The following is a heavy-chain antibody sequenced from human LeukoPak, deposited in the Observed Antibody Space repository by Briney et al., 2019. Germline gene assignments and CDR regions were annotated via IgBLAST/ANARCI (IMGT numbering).Heavy chain of an antibody. CDR3: ARDSRGYSGYVPYYYYYYGMDV. J-gene: IGHJ6*02. CDR1: GGSFSGYY. CDR2: INHSGST. Sequence: PSETLSLTCAVYGGSFSGYYWSWIRQPPGKGLEWIGEINHSGSTNYNPSLKSRVTISVDTSKNQFSLKLSSVTAADTAVYYYARDSRGYSGYVPYYYYYYGMDVWGQGTTVTVSS. V-gene: IGHV4-34*01. D-gene: IGHD5-12*01.